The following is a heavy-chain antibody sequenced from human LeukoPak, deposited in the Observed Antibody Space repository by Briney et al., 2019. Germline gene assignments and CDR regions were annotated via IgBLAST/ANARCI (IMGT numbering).Heavy chain of an antibody. CDR2: IRYDGSNQ. Sequence: GGSLRLSCAASGFTFNNCGLHWVRQAPGKGLEWVAFIRYDGSNQYYADSVRGRFTISRDNSKNTLYLQMNSLRAEDTAVYYCAKDLESTGYRVFEYWGQGMLVTVSS. CDR1: GFTFNNCG. D-gene: IGHD3-9*01. V-gene: IGHV3-30*02. J-gene: IGHJ4*02. CDR3: AKDLESTGYRVFEY.